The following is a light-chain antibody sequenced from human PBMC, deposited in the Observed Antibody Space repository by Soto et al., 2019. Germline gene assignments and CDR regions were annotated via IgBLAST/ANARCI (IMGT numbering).Light chain of an antibody. J-gene: IGKJ4*01. CDR3: QQYDNLPPT. CDR1: QDISNY. V-gene: IGKV1-33*01. Sequence: DIQMTQSPSSLSASVGDRVTITCQASQDISNYLNWYQQKPGKAPKLLIYDASNLETGVPSRFSGSGXGTDFTFTISSLQPEDIXTXXCQQYDNLPPTFGGGTKVEIK. CDR2: DAS.